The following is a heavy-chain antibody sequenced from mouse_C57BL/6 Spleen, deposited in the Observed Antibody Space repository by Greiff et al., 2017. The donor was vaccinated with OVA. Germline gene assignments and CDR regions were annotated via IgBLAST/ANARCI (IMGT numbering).Heavy chain of an antibody. V-gene: IGHV1-22*01. Sequence: VQLQQSGPELVKPGASVKMSCKASGYTFTDYNMHWVKQSHGKSLEWIGYINPNNGGTSYNQKFKGKATLTVNKSSSTAYMELRSLTSEDSAVYYCARLPYDYDGDYYARDYWGQGTSVTVSS. D-gene: IGHD2-4*01. CDR1: GYTFTDYN. CDR3: ARLPYDYDGDYYARDY. J-gene: IGHJ4*01. CDR2: INPNNGGT.